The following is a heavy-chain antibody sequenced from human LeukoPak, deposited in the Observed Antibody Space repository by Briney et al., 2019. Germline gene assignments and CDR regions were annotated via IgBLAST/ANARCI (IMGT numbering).Heavy chain of an antibody. CDR2: IRSSSSNI. CDR3: AGYYYDSSGYCCLTYYYYMCF. CDR1: GFTFSSYS. V-gene: IGHV3-48*01. Sequence: GGSLRLSCAASGFTFSSYSMNWARQAPGKGLEWVSYIRSSSSNIYYADSVKGRFTISRDNAKNSLYLQMNSLRAQDTAVHYFAGYYYDSSGYCCLTYYYYMCFLGKGTTVTVSS. D-gene: IGHD3-22*01. J-gene: IGHJ6*03.